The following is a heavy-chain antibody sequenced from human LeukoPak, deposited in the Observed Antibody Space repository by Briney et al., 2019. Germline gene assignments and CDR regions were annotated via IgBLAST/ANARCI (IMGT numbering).Heavy chain of an antibody. Sequence: GGSLRLSCAASGFTFSSYGMHWVRQAPGKGLEWVSGITWNGGRTGYADSVKGRFTISRDNAKNSLYLQMNSLRAEDTALYYCAGQGIAAAGADYYYYMDVWGKGTTVTVSS. CDR1: GFTFSSYG. V-gene: IGHV3-20*04. CDR2: ITWNGGRT. J-gene: IGHJ6*03. D-gene: IGHD6-13*01. CDR3: AGQGIAAAGADYYYYMDV.